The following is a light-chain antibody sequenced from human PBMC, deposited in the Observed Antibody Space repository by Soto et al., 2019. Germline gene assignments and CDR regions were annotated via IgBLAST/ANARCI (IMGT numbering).Light chain of an antibody. V-gene: IGKV3-20*01. CDR2: GAS. Sequence: EIVLTQSPGTLSLSPVERATLSCRASQSVSNNYLAWYQQKPGQAPRLLIYGASNRATGIPDRFSGSGSGTDFTLTISRLEPEDFAVYHCQQYGDSPLTFGGGTKVDI. CDR1: QSVSNNY. CDR3: QQYGDSPLT. J-gene: IGKJ4*01.